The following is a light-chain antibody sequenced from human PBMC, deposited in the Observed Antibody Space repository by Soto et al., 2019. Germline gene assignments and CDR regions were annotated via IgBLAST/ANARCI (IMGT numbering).Light chain of an antibody. Sequence: EIVLTQAPGTLSLSPRERATLSCRASQSVNSSYLAWYQQKPGQAPRLLIYGASSRATGIPDRFSGSGSGTDFTLTISRLEPEEFAVYCCQQYGRSLWTFGQGTKVAIK. V-gene: IGKV3-20*01. J-gene: IGKJ1*01. CDR3: QQYGRSLWT. CDR2: GAS. CDR1: QSVNSSY.